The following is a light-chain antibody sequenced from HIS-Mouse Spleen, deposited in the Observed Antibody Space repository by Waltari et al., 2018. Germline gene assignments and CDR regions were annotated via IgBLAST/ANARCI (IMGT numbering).Light chain of an antibody. CDR3: QSYDSSNWV. J-gene: IGLJ3*02. CDR1: SGSIASNY. CDR2: EDN. Sequence: NFMLTQPPSVSESPGKTVTISFTRSSGSIASNYVQWYQQRPGSAPTTVIYEDNQRPSGVPDRFSGSIDSSSNSASLTISGLKTEDEADYYCQSYDSSNWVFGGGTKLTDL. V-gene: IGLV6-57*04.